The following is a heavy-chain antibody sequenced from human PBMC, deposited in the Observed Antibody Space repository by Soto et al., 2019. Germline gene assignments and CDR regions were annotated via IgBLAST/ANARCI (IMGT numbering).Heavy chain of an antibody. D-gene: IGHD3-10*01. CDR1: GVSISRHY. CDR2: SFNSGSA. Sequence: PSETLSLTCNVSGVSISRHYWSWIRQPPGKGLEWIGFSFNSGSAKYNPSLQSRVTISVDTSKNQFSLKLNSVTAADTAVYYCARISGLRVDFDFWGQGTLVTVSS. CDR3: ARISGLRVDFDF. V-gene: IGHV4-4*08. J-gene: IGHJ4*02.